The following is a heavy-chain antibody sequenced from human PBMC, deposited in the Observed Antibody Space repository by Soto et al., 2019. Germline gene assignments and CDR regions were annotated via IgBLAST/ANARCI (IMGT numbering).Heavy chain of an antibody. V-gene: IGHV1-69*01. Sequence: QVQLVQSGAEVKKPGSSVKVSCKASGGTFSSYAISWVRQAPGQGLEWMGGIIPIFGTANYAQKFQGRVTIIADESTSTAYMELSSLSSEDTAVYYCARGGVSSGYPYYYYYGMDVWGQGTTVTVSS. CDR1: GGTFSSYA. J-gene: IGHJ6*02. CDR3: ARGGVSSGYPYYYYYGMDV. D-gene: IGHD3-22*01. CDR2: IIPIFGTA.